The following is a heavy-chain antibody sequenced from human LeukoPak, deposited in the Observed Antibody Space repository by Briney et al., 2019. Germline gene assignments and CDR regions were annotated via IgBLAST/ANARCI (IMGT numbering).Heavy chain of an antibody. V-gene: IGHV3-73*01. CDR2: IRSKANSYAT. Sequence: PGGSLRLSCAASGFTFSGSAMHWVRQASGKGLEWVGRIRSKANSYATAYAASVKGRFTISRDDSKNTAYLQMNSLKTEDTAVYYCTRSGYGSGDFDYWGQGTLVTVSS. CDR3: TRSGYGSGDFDY. J-gene: IGHJ4*02. D-gene: IGHD3-10*01. CDR1: GFTFSGSA.